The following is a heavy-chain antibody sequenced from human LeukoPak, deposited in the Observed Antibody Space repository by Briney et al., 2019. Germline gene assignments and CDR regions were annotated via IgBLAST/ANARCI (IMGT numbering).Heavy chain of an antibody. J-gene: IGHJ4*02. CDR1: GFTFSSYG. D-gene: IGHD3-10*01. Sequence: GGSLRLSCAASGFTFSSYGMHWVRQAPGKGLEWVAFIRYDGSNKYYADSVKGRFTISRDNSKNTLYLQMNSLRAEDTAVYYCAKDRGTGTYVDYFDCWGQGTLVTVSS. CDR2: IRYDGSNK. V-gene: IGHV3-30*02. CDR3: AKDRGTGTYVDYFDC.